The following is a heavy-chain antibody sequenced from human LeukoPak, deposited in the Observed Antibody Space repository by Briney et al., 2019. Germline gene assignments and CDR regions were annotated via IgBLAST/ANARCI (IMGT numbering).Heavy chain of an antibody. CDR3: ARDQEGFDY. CDR1: GYSFTSNY. Sequence: ASVMVSCKVSGYSFTSNYRHWVRQAPGQGLEWMGMIYPRDGSTSYAQRFQDRVTVTRDTSTSTVHMELSGLRSEDTAVYYCARDQEGFDYWGQGTLVTVSS. J-gene: IGHJ4*02. CDR2: IYPRDGST. V-gene: IGHV1-46*01.